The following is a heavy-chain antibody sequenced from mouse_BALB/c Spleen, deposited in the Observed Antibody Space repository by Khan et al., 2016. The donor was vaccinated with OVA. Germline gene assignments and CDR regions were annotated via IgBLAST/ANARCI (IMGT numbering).Heavy chain of an antibody. D-gene: IGHD1-3*01. CDR2: INPSTGYT. CDR3: ARKNNYVYTMDY. V-gene: IGHV1-7*01. Sequence: VQLQESGAELAKPGASVKMSCKAPGYTFTNYWMHWVKQRPGQGLEWIGYINPSTGYTENNQKFKDKATLTADKSSSTAYMQLSSLTSEDSAVYYCARKNNYVYTMDYWGQGTSVTVSS. J-gene: IGHJ4*01. CDR1: GYTFTNYW.